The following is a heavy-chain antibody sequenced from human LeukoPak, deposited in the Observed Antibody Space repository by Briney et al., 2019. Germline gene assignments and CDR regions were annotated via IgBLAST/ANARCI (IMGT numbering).Heavy chain of an antibody. J-gene: IGHJ4*02. D-gene: IGHD3-22*01. V-gene: IGHV4-4*02. CDR1: GGSISSSNW. CDR2: IYHRGST. CDR3: ARAMYYYDSSGYYGVFFDY. Sequence: SGTLSLTCAVSGGSISSSNWWSLGRQPPGKGLEWLGEIYHRGSTNYNPSLKSRVTISVDKSKNQFSLKLSSVTAADTAVYYCARAMYYYDSSGYYGVFFDYWGQGTLVTVSS.